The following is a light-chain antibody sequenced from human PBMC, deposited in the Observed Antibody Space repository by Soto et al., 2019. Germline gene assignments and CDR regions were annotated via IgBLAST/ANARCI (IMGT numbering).Light chain of an antibody. CDR2: GKN. CDR1: SSNIWAGYD. CDR3: QSSDRSLSGWV. V-gene: IGLV1-40*01. J-gene: IGLJ3*02. Sequence: QSALTQPPSVSGAPGQRVTISCTGSSSNIWAGYDVHWYQQLPGTAPKLLIYGKNNRPSGVPDRFSGSQSVTSASLAITGLQAEDEADYYCQSSDRSLSGWVFGGGTKLTVL.